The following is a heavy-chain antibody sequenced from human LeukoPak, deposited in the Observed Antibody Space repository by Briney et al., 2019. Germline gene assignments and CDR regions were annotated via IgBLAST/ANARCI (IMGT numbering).Heavy chain of an antibody. D-gene: IGHD4-17*01. CDR2: ISYDGSNK. CDR3: ASTPLDYGDYGDYYYGMDV. Sequence: PGRSLRLSCAASGFTFSSYAMHWVRQAPGKGLEWVAVISYDGSNKYYADSVKGRFTISRDNSKNTLYLQMNSLRAEDTAVYYCASTPLDYGDYGDYYYGMDVWGQGTTVTVSS. V-gene: IGHV3-30-3*01. CDR1: GFTFSSYA. J-gene: IGHJ6*02.